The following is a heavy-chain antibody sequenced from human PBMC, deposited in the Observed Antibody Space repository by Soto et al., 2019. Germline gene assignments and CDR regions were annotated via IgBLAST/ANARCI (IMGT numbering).Heavy chain of an antibody. CDR2: IRSTDSSI. CDR1: GFTFSDYS. V-gene: IGHV3-11*01. CDR3: ARRSAVTTSQSFDI. J-gene: IGHJ3*02. Sequence: QEQLVESGGGLVKPGGSLRLSCAASGFTFSDYSMSWIRQAPGKGLEWISYIRSTDSSIFYADSVKGRFTISRGNARSSLYLQMDSLRAEDTAVYYCARRSAVTTSQSFDIWGQGTMVTASS. D-gene: IGHD4-17*01.